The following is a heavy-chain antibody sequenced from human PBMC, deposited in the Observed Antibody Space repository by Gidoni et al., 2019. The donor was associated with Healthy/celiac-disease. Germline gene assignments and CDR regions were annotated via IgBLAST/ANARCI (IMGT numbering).Heavy chain of an antibody. Sequence: EVQLVESGGGLVQPGGSLRLSCAASGFTFRSYEMNWVRQAPGKGLEWVSYISSSGSTIYYADSVKGRFTISRDNAKNSLYLQMNSLRAEDTAVYYCARTSTIMITFGGVIVSSKYFDYWGQGTLVTVSS. V-gene: IGHV3-48*03. CDR2: ISSSGSTI. J-gene: IGHJ4*02. CDR3: ARTSTIMITFGGVIVSSKYFDY. D-gene: IGHD3-16*02. CDR1: GFTFRSYE.